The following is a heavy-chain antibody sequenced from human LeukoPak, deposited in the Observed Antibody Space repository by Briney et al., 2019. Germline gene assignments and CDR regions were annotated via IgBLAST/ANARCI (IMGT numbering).Heavy chain of an antibody. CDR3: ANDTNSYGSGSTYNPWGPFDS. D-gene: IGHD3-10*01. CDR1: GFTFDDYV. J-gene: IGHJ4*02. Sequence: SLRLSCAASGFTFDDYVMHGVGQAPGKGLGWVSGIAWITGNTGYADSVKCRFTLSRDNAENSLYLQMNSLRAEDTALYYCANDTNSYGSGSTYNPWGPFDSWGQGTLVTVSS. V-gene: IGHV3-9*01. CDR2: IAWITGNT.